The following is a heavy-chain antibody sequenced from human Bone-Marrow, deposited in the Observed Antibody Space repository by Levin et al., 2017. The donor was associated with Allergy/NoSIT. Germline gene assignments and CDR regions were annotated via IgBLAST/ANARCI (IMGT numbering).Heavy chain of an antibody. J-gene: IGHJ5*02. Sequence: ASVKVSCKASGYIFTTYAMNWVRQAPGEGLEWMGWINTNTGNPTYAQGFTGRFVFSLDTSVNTAYLQINSLKTEDTAVYFCARDFRRGIVGWFDPWGQGTLVIVSS. CDR2: INTNTGNP. D-gene: IGHD1-26*01. CDR1: GYIFTTYA. V-gene: IGHV7-4-1*02. CDR3: ARDFRRGIVGWFDP.